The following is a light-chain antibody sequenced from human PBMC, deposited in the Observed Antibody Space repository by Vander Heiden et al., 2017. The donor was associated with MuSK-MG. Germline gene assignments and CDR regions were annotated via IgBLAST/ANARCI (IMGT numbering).Light chain of an antibody. Sequence: IVLTQSPDILSSSPGDRATLSCRASQSITSDYLAWYRQKPGQAPRLLIYGASFRATGIPDRFSGSGSGRDFTLTIDRLEPEDFAMYYCQQYGSSPVTFGGGTKV. CDR2: GAS. CDR3: QQYGSSPVT. V-gene: IGKV3-20*01. CDR1: QSITSDY. J-gene: IGKJ4*01.